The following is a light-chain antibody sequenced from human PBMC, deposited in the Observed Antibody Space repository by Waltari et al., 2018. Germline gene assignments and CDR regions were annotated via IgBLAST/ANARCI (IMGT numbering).Light chain of an antibody. Sequence: QLVLTQSPSASASLGASVKLTCTLSSGHSTNIIAWLQQHPEKRPRYLRNVNSDGSHNKGVGIPDRFSGSSSEADRYLTISSLQAEDEADYYCQTGGHGTWVFGGGTRLTVL. CDR1: SGHSTNI. V-gene: IGLV4-69*01. J-gene: IGLJ3*02. CDR3: QTGGHGTWV. CDR2: VNSDGSH.